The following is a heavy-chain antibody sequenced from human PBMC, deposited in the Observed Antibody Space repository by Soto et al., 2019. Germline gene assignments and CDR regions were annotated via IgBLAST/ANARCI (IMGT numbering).Heavy chain of an antibody. CDR3: AGELGYCSGGSCYMDGDFDF. V-gene: IGHV3-23*01. CDR1: GSTFSSYA. J-gene: IGHJ3*01. Sequence: EVQLWESGGGLVQPGGSLRLSCAASGSTFSSYAMSWVRQAPGKGLEWVSVISGSGDSTYYADSVKGRFTISRDNSKNTLYEKLNSRRAEDTAVYYCAGELGYCSGGSCYMDGDFDFWGQGTMVTVSS. CDR2: ISGSGDST. D-gene: IGHD2-15*01.